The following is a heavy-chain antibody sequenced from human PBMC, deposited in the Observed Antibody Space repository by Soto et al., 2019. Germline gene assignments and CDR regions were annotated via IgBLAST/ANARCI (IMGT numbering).Heavy chain of an antibody. V-gene: IGHV3-9*01. D-gene: IGHD2-15*01. J-gene: IGHJ4*02. CDR3: AMLSVVVAANDFDY. CDR2: ISWNSGSI. Sequence: DVQLVESGGGLVQPGRSLRLSCAASGFTFDDYAMHWVRQAPGKGLEWVSGISWNSGSIGYADSVKGRFTISRDNAKNSLYLQMNSLRAEDTALYYCAMLSVVVAANDFDYWGQGTLVTVSS. CDR1: GFTFDDYA.